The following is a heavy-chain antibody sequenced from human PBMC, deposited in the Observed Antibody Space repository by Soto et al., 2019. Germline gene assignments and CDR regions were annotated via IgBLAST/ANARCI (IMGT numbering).Heavy chain of an antibody. J-gene: IGHJ3*02. CDR2: IYYSGST. CDR1: GGSISSYY. Sequence: SETLSLTCTVSGGSISSYYWSWIRQPPGKGLEWIGYIYYSGSTNYNPSLKSRVTISVDTPKNQFSLKLSSVTAADTAVYYCARVRADYYDSSVDAFDIWGQGTMVT. CDR3: ARVRADYYDSSVDAFDI. D-gene: IGHD3-22*01. V-gene: IGHV4-59*12.